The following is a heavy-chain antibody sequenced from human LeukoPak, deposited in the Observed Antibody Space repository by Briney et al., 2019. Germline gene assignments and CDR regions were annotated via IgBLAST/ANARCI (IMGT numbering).Heavy chain of an antibody. CDR1: GFTFSSYG. Sequence: GRSLRLSCAASGFTFSSYGMHWVRQAPGKGLEWVAVIWYDGGNKYYADSVKGRFTISRDNSKNTLYLQMNSLRAEDTAVYYCARDRIAAAGTSYYYYYYGMDVWGKGTTVTVSS. CDR2: IWYDGGNK. D-gene: IGHD6-13*01. J-gene: IGHJ6*04. CDR3: ARDRIAAAGTSYYYYYYGMDV. V-gene: IGHV3-33*01.